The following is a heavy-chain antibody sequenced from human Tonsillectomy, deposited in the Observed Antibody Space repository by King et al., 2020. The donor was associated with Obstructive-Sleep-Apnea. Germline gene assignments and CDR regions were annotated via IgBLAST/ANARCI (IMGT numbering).Heavy chain of an antibody. J-gene: IGHJ4*02. CDR2: ISDDGSNT. Sequence: VQLVESGGGVVQPGRSLRLSCAASGFTFNNFGMHWVRQAPGKGLEWVAVISDDGSNTYYADSVKGRFTISRDTSKNTLYLQMNSLRTEDTAVYYCAKNLGDGYNNWGQGTLVTVSS. V-gene: IGHV3-30*18. CDR1: GFTFNNFG. CDR3: AKNLGDGYNN. D-gene: IGHD5-24*01.